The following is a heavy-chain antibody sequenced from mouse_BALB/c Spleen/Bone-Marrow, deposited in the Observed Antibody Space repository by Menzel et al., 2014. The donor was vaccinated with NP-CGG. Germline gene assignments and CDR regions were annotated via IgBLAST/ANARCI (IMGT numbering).Heavy chain of an antibody. V-gene: IGHV1-52*01. J-gene: IGHJ3*01. CDR2: IDPYDSET. CDR3: ARGRDYDVFPY. Sequence: QVYVKQSGAELVRPGASVKLSCKASGYTFTSYWMNWVRQRPEQGLEWIGRIDPYDSETHYNQKFKDKAILTVDKSSSTAYMQLSSLTSEDSAVYYCARGRDYDVFPYWGQGTLVTVSA. CDR1: GYTFTSYW. D-gene: IGHD2-4*01.